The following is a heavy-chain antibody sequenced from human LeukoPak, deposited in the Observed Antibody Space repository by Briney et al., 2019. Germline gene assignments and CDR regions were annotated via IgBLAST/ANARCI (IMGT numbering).Heavy chain of an antibody. CDR3: ARHLGISVAGSLCY. CDR2: IYSDDST. D-gene: IGHD6-19*01. CDR1: GFTVSGNY. J-gene: IGHJ4*02. V-gene: IGHV3-53*01. Sequence: PXGSLRLSCAASGFTVSGNYMSWVRQAPGKGLEWVSVIYSDDSTYYADTVRGRFTISRDNPKNTLYLQMNSLRAEDTAVYYCARHLGISVAGSLCYWGQGTLVTVSS.